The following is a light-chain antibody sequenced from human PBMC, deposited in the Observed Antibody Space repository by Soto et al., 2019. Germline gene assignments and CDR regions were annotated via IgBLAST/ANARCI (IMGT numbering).Light chain of an antibody. CDR1: QSVSSSY. Sequence: EIVLTQSPGTLSLSPGERATLACRASQSVSSSYLAWSQQKPGQPPRLVMYATTSRATGIPARFSGSGSGIDFTLTISRLDTEEFAVYSCQQYGSSSWTFGQGTKVDIK. CDR2: ATT. J-gene: IGKJ1*01. V-gene: IGKV3-20*01. CDR3: QQYGSSSWT.